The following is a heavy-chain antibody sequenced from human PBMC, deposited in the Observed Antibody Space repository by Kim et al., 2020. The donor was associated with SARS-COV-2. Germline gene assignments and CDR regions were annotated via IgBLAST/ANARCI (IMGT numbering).Heavy chain of an antibody. CDR3: AAGFGVPNGPGGMDV. CDR2: IVVGSGNT. Sequence: SVKVSCKASGFTFTSSAVQWVRQARGQRLEWMGWIVVGSGNTNYTQKFQERVTITRDMSTSTAYMELSSLRSEDKAVYYCAAGFGVPNGPGGMDVWGQGTTVTVSS. V-gene: IGHV1-58*01. CDR1: GFTFTSSA. D-gene: IGHD3-10*01. J-gene: IGHJ6*02.